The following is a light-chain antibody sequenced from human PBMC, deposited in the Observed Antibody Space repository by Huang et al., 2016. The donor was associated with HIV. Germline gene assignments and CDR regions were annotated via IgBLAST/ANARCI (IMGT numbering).Light chain of an antibody. Sequence: ETVMTQSPDTLSVSPGERVTLSCRASQSVSSNLAWYQQKAGLPPRLLIYDASTRATGVPVRFSGSGFGTEFTLTISSLQSEDFAVYFCQQHYYSPYTFGQGTRLEIK. CDR3: QQHYYSPYT. V-gene: IGKV3-15*01. J-gene: IGKJ2*01. CDR1: QSVSSN. CDR2: DAS.